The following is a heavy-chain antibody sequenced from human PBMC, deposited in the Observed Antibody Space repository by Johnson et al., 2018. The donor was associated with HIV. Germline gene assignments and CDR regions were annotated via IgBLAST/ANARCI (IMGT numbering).Heavy chain of an antibody. CDR1: GFTFSSYG. D-gene: IGHD6-13*01. J-gene: IGHJ3*02. CDR3: ARDRRGHLSWSSDAFDI. CDR2: IQYDGTNK. V-gene: IGHV3-30*02. Sequence: RLSCAASGFTFSSYGMHWVRQVPGNGLEWVTFIQYDGTNKYYADSVKGRFTISRDNSKNTLYLQMYSLRVEDTAVYYCARDRRGHLSWSSDAFDIWGQGTMVTVSS.